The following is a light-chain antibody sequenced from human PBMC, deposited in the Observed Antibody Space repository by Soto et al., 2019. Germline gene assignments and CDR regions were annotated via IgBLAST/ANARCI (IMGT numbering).Light chain of an antibody. J-gene: IGLJ1*01. V-gene: IGLV2-23*01. CDR2: EGS. CDR1: SSDVGSYNL. Sequence: QSVLTQPASVSGSPGQSITISCTGTSSDVGSYNLVSWYQQHPGKAPKLMVYEGSKRPSGVSNRFSGSKSGNTASLTISGLQAEAEADYYCCSYAGSSTLGVFGPGTKVTVL. CDR3: CSYAGSSTLGV.